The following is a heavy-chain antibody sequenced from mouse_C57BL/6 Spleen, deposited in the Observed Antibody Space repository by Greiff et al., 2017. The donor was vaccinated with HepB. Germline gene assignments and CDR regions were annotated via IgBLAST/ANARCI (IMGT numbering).Heavy chain of an antibody. V-gene: IGHV1-15*01. CDR3: TRPVVGYFDV. Sequence: ESGAELVRPGASVTLSCKASGYTFTDYEMHWVKQTPVHGLEWIGAIDPETGGTAYNQKFKGKAILTADKSSSTAYMELRSLTSEDSAVYYCTRPVVGYFDVWGTGTTVTVSS. D-gene: IGHD1-1*01. CDR2: IDPETGGT. CDR1: GYTFTDYE. J-gene: IGHJ1*03.